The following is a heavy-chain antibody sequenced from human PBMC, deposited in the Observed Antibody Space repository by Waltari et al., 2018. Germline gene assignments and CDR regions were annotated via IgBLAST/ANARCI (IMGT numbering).Heavy chain of an antibody. Sequence: EVRLVESGGGLVQPGGSLTISCAASGSPFSNYGMSWVRQAPGKGLECVSTISGSGGTTFYADSVKGRFTMSKDNSKNTLFLQMNSLRFDDTAEYYCAKSTGSYYEVFDYWGRGTLVTVSS. CDR2: ISGSGGTT. J-gene: IGHJ4*02. D-gene: IGHD1-26*01. V-gene: IGHV3-23*04. CDR3: AKSTGSYYEVFDY. CDR1: GSPFSNYG.